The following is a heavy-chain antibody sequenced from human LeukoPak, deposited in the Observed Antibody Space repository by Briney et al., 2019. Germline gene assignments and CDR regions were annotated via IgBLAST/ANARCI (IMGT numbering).Heavy chain of an antibody. D-gene: IGHD1-7*01. CDR3: ARDRAKLRGGWFDP. CDR2: MNPNSGNT. V-gene: IGHV1-8*01. CDR1: GYTFTSYD. Sequence: ASVKVSCKASGYTFTSYDINWVRQATGQGLEWMGWMNPNSGNTGYAQKFQGRVTMTRNTSISTAYMELSSLRSEDTAVYYCARDRAKLRGGWFDPWGQGTLVTVSS. J-gene: IGHJ5*02.